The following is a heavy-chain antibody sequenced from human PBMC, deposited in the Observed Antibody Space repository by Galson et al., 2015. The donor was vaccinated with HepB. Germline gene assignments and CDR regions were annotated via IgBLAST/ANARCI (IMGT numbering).Heavy chain of an antibody. D-gene: IGHD1-26*01. CDR2: IKSKTDGGTT. CDR3: TTSLGELLHRDDY. V-gene: IGHV3-15*01. J-gene: IGHJ4*02. Sequence: SLRLSCAASGFTFSNAWMSWVRQAPGKGLEWVGRIKSKTDGGTTDYAAPVKGRFTISRDDSKSTLYLQMNSLKTEDTAVYYCTTSLGELLHRDDYWGQGTLVTVSS. CDR1: GFTFSNAW.